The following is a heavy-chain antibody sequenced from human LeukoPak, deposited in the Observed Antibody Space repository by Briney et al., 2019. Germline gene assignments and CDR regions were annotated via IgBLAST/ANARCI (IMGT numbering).Heavy chain of an antibody. CDR3: ARGGWNKFDY. CDR1: GGSISSSNW. CDR2: IYHRGNT. D-gene: IGHD3-22*01. V-gene: IGHV4-4*02. J-gene: IGHJ4*02. Sequence: SETLSLTCAVSGGSISSSNWWNWVRQTPGKGLEWIGEIYHRGNTHYNPSLKSRVTMSVDTSTNQFSLRVNSVTAADTAVYYCARGGWNKFDYWGQGTLVTVSS.